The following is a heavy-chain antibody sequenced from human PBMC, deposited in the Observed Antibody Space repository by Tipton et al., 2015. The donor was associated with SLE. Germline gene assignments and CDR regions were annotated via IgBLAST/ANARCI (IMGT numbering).Heavy chain of an antibody. Sequence: GSLRLSCAASGFAFSTSAMHWVRQAPGKGLEWLSYTSSSSSYIFYADSVKGRFTISRDNSKNTVDLQMKSLRAEDTAVYYCAGSRDYGYMDHWGQGTLVTVSS. V-gene: IGHV3-21*03. CDR2: TSSSSSYI. D-gene: IGHD4-17*01. CDR3: AGSRDYGYMDH. CDR1: GFAFSTSA. J-gene: IGHJ4*02.